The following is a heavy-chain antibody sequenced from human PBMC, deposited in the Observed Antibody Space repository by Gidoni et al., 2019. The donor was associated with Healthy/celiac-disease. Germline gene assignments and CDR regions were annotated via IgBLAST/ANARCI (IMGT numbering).Heavy chain of an antibody. J-gene: IGHJ4*02. CDR2: ISSSSSTI. V-gene: IGHV3-48*01. Sequence: EVQLVESGGGLVQPGGSLRPSCAASGFTFSSYSMNWVRQAPGKGLEWVSYISSSSSTIYYADSVKGRFTISRDNAKNSLYLQMNSLRAEDTAVYYCARDRQQFFDYWGQGTLVTVSS. D-gene: IGHD6-13*01. CDR1: GFTFSSYS. CDR3: ARDRQQFFDY.